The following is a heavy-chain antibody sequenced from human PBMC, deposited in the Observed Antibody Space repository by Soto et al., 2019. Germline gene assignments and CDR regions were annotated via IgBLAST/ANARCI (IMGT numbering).Heavy chain of an antibody. V-gene: IGHV4-59*01. Sequence: QVQLQESGPGLVKPSETLSLTCTVSGASISSYYWNWIRQSPGKGLEWIGHIYYNGNTKYNPFLESRLTISVDTSKNQFSLELNSVTAADTAVYFCARRDVAVDALREENWFDPWGQGTLVTVSS. CDR2: IYYNGNT. CDR1: GASISSYY. D-gene: IGHD2-8*02. CDR3: ARRDVAVDALREENWFDP. J-gene: IGHJ5*02.